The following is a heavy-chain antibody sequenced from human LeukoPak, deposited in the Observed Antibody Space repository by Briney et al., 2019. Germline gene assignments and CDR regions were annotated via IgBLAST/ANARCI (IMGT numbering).Heavy chain of an antibody. CDR1: GYTFTSYG. CDR3: ARDTIFGVVTVYYYYGMDV. Sequence: GASVKVSCKASGYTFTSYGISWVRQAPGQGLEWMGWISAYNGNTNYAQKLQGRVTMTTDTSTSTAYMELRSLRSDDTAVYYCARDTIFGVVTVYYYYGMDVWGQGTTVTVSS. D-gene: IGHD3-3*01. CDR2: ISAYNGNT. V-gene: IGHV1-18*01. J-gene: IGHJ6*02.